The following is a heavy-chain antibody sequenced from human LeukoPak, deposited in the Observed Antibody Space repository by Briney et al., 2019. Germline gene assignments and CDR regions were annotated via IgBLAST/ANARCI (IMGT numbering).Heavy chain of an antibody. CDR3: ARDAGALLYGAYFDY. CDR2: INPNSGGT. V-gene: IGHV1-2*06. Sequence: ASVKLSCKASGYTFTVYYMHWVRQAPGQVLEWMGRINPNSGGTNYAQKFQGRVTMTRDTSISTAYMELSRLRSDDTAVYYCARDAGALLYGAYFDYWGQGTLVTVSS. CDR1: GYTFTVYY. J-gene: IGHJ4*02. D-gene: IGHD4-17*01.